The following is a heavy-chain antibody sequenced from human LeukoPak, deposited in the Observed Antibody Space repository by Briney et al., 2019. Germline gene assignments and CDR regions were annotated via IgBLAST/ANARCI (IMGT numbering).Heavy chain of an antibody. CDR2: IRSKAHGGTT. Sequence: GGSLRLSCAASGFTFGGYGMYWVRQAPGKGLEWVGFIRSKAHGGTTEYAASVKGRFSISRDDSTSIAYLQMNSLKTEDTAVYYCSRHIVGPITYFDYWGQGTLVTVSS. V-gene: IGHV3-49*04. J-gene: IGHJ4*02. CDR3: SRHIVGPITYFDY. CDR1: GFTFGGYG. D-gene: IGHD1-26*01.